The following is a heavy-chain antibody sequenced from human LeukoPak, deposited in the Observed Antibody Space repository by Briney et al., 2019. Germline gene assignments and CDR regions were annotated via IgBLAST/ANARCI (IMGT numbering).Heavy chain of an antibody. Sequence: SETLSLTCAVSGGSFSGYYWSWIRQPPGKGLEWIGEINHSGSTNYNPSLKSRVTISVDTSKNQFSLKLSSVTAADTAVYYCASNRGYCSGGSCYFAFDYWGQGTLVTVSS. D-gene: IGHD2-15*01. J-gene: IGHJ4*02. CDR1: GGSFSGYY. CDR3: ASNRGYCSGGSCYFAFDY. V-gene: IGHV4-34*01. CDR2: INHSGST.